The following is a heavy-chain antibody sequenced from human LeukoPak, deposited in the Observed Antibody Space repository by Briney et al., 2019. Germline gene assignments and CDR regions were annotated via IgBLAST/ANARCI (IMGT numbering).Heavy chain of an antibody. Sequence: NSSETLSLTCTVSGGSISTYYWSWIRQPPGKGLEWIGNIYYSGSTNYNPSLKSRVTISVDTSKNQFSLKLSSVTAADTAVYYCARRGWVRRYYYYMDVWGKGTTVTISS. V-gene: IGHV4-59*01. CDR2: IYYSGST. J-gene: IGHJ6*03. D-gene: IGHD5-24*01. CDR3: ARRGWVRRYYYYMDV. CDR1: GGSISTYY.